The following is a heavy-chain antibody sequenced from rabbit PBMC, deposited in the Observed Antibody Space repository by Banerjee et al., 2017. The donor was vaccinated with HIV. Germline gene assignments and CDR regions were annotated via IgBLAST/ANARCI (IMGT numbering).Heavy chain of an antibody. D-gene: IGHD3-3*01. V-gene: IGHV1S47*01. Sequence: EESGGDLVKPGASLTLTCTASGLDFSSYGFSWVRQAPGKGLEWVAYIFPDYDSTEYASWVNGRFTISLDTAQNTVFLQMTSLTGADTATYFCVRGLVAGVLDLWGPGTLVTVS. J-gene: IGHJ4*01. CDR3: VRGLVAGVLDL. CDR1: GLDFSSYG. CDR2: IFPDYDST.